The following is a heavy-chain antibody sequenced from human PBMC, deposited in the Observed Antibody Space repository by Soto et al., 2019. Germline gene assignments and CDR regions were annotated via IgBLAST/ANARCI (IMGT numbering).Heavy chain of an antibody. J-gene: IGHJ4*02. CDR2: ISGDNGDT. Sequence: QVQVVQSGTEVKKPGASVKVSCKTAGYTFSNYGITWVRQAPGQGLEWMGLISGDNGDTNYAQTLQGRVTMTADTSTSEAYIELRSRASDDTAIYDCAGGTLGAAIGIGGDWGQGTLVTVSS. V-gene: IGHV1-18*01. CDR1: GYTFSNYG. CDR3: AGGTLGAAIGIGGD. D-gene: IGHD6-25*01.